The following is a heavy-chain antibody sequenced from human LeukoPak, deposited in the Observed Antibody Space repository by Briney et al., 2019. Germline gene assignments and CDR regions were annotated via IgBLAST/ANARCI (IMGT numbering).Heavy chain of an antibody. CDR2: IYYSGST. CDR3: ARDAILAAAGTSAFDI. V-gene: IGHV4-38-2*02. Sequence: SETLSLTCTVSGYSISSGYYWGWIRQPPGKGLEWIGRIYYSGSTYYKPSLKSRVSISVDTSRTHFSLKVTSVTAADTAVYYCARDAILAAAGTSAFDIWGQGTMVTVSS. D-gene: IGHD6-13*01. CDR1: GYSISSGYY. J-gene: IGHJ3*02.